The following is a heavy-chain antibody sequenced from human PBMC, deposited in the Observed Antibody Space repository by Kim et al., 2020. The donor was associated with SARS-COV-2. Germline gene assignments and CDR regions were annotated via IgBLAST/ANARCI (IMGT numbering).Heavy chain of an antibody. V-gene: IGHV3-23*01. J-gene: IGHJ4*02. CDR1: GFTFSSYA. CDR2: ISGSGGST. D-gene: IGHD2-21*01. Sequence: GGSLRLSCAASGFTFSSYAMSWVRQAPGKGLEWVSAISGSGGSTYYADSVKGRFTISRDNPKNTLFLQMNSLRAEDTAVYYCAKDLGVVMSIDWGQGTLVTVSS. CDR3: AKDLGVVMSID.